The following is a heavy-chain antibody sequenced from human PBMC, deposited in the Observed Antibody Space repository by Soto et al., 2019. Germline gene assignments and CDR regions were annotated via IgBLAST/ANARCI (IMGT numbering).Heavy chain of an antibody. CDR1: GCSISSGGYY. CDR2: IYYSGST. J-gene: IGHJ5*02. CDR3: ARTSYDSSGTAADP. V-gene: IGHV4-31*03. Sequence: SETVSLTCTVSGCSISSGGYYWSWIRQHPGKGLEWIGYIYYSGSTYYNPSLKSRVTISVDTSKNQFSLKLSSVTAADTAVYYCARTSYDSSGTAADPWGQGTLVTVSS. D-gene: IGHD3-22*01.